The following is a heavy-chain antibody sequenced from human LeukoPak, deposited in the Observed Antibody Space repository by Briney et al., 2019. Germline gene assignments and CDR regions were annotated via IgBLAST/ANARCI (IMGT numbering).Heavy chain of an antibody. Sequence: ASVKVSCKVSGYTLTELSMHWVRQAPGKGLEWMGGFDPEDGETIYAQKFQGRVTMTEDTSTDTAYMELSSLRSEDTAVYYCAITGSGGYYFPFDYWGQGTLVTVSS. D-gene: IGHD3-22*01. CDR2: FDPEDGET. CDR3: AITGSGGYYFPFDY. CDR1: GYTLTELS. V-gene: IGHV1-24*01. J-gene: IGHJ4*02.